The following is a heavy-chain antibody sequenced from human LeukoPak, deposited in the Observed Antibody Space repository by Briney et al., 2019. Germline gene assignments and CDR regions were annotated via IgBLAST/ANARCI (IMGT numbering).Heavy chain of an antibody. CDR2: INHSGST. CDR1: GGSFSGYY. Sequence: PSETLSLTCAVYGGSFSGYYWSWIRQPPGKGLEWIGEINHSGSTNYNPSLKSRVTISVDTSKNQFSLKLSSVTAADPAVYYCARGLVGATGCYFDYWGQGTLVTVSS. CDR3: ARGLVGATGCYFDY. V-gene: IGHV4-34*01. J-gene: IGHJ4*02. D-gene: IGHD1-26*01.